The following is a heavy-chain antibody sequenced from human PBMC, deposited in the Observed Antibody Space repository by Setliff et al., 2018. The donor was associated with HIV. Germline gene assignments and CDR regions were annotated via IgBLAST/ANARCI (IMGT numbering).Heavy chain of an antibody. CDR3: ARLRITMILIINYFDS. J-gene: IGHJ4*02. V-gene: IGHV4-4*09. D-gene: IGHD3-22*01. CDR1: GDSISNYY. CDR2: IYTTGST. Sequence: PSETLSLTCTVSGDSISNYYWCWVRQPPGKGLEWIGYIYTTGSTNYNPSLQDRVTMSVDTSKNQFSMRLTSVTAADTAVSFCARLRITMILIINYFDSWGQGTLVTVSS.